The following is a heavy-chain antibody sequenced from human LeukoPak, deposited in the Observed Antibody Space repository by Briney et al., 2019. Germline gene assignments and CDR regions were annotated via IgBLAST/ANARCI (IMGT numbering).Heavy chain of an antibody. CDR2: ISSSASTR. V-gene: IGHV3-48*04. D-gene: IGHD3-10*01. CDR3: ARDRGDYFDY. Sequence: GGSLRLSCAASGFTFSSYGMSWVRQAPGKGLEWVSYISSSASTRYYADSVKGRFTISRDNAKNSLYLQMNSLRAEGTAVYYCARDRGDYFDYWGQGTLVTVST. CDR1: GFTFSSYG. J-gene: IGHJ4*02.